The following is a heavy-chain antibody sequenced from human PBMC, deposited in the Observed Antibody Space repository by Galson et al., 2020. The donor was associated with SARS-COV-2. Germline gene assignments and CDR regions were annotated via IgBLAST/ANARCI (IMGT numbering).Heavy chain of an antibody. Sequence: SETLSLTCAVYGGSFSGYYWSWIRQPPGKGLEWIGEINSSGSTNYNPSLTSRVTISVDTSKNQFSLKLSSVTAADTAIYYCAGEQSSGWYRGNAFDIWGQGTMVT. CDR2: INSSGST. CDR3: AGEQSSGWYRGNAFDI. CDR1: GGSFSGYY. D-gene: IGHD6-19*01. V-gene: IGHV4-34*01. J-gene: IGHJ3*02.